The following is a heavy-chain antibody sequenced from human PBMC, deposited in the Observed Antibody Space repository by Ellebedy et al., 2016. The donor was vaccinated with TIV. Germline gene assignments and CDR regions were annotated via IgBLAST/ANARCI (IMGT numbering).Heavy chain of an antibody. CDR2: INSDGSSP. Sequence: GESLKISCAASGFTLSSYWMHWVRQAPGKGLEWVSRINSDGSSPSYADSVRGRFTISRDNAKNTVSLQMGSLRVDDSAVYYCARVGARLEVVPDYYFYGMDVWGQGTTVTVSS. CDR3: ARVGARLEVVPDYYFYGMDV. D-gene: IGHD2-15*01. J-gene: IGHJ6*02. CDR1: GFTLSSYW. V-gene: IGHV3-74*01.